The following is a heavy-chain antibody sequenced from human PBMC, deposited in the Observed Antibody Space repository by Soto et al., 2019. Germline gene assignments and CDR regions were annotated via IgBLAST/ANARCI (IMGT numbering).Heavy chain of an antibody. CDR2: IYYSGST. V-gene: IGHV4-39*01. J-gene: IGHJ4*02. CDR1: GGSISSSSYY. CDR3: ARRLTVIAY. D-gene: IGHD3-9*01. Sequence: SETLSLTCTVSGGSISSSSYYWGWIRQPPGKGLEWIGSIYYSGSTYYNPSLKSRVTISVDTSKNQFSLKLSSVTAADTAVYYCARRLTVIAYWGQGTLVTVSS.